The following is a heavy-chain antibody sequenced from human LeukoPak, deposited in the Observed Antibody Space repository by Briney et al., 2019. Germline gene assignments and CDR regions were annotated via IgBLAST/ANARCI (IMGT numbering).Heavy chain of an antibody. CDR1: GGSFSGYY. J-gene: IGHJ4*02. CDR2: INHSGST. D-gene: IGHD5-12*01. CDR3: ARVRTNSGLSDY. V-gene: IGHV4-34*01. Sequence: SETLSLTCAVYGGSFSGYYWSWIRQPPGKGLEWIGEINHSGSTNYNPSLKSRVTISVDTSKNQFSLKLSSVTAADTAVYYCARVRTNSGLSDYWGQGTLVTVSS.